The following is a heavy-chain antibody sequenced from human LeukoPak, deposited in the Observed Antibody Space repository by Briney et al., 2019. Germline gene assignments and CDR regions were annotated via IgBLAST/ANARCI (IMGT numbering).Heavy chain of an antibody. CDR1: GGSISSGSYY. CDR2: IYHSGST. J-gene: IGHJ5*02. Sequence: PSQTLSLTCTVSGGSISSGSYYWSWIRQPPGKGLEWIGSIYHSGSTYYNPSLKSRVTISVDTSKNQFSLKLSSVTAADTAVYYCARGRIADGNWFDPWGQGTLVTVSS. V-gene: IGHV4-39*07. D-gene: IGHD6-13*01. CDR3: ARGRIADGNWFDP.